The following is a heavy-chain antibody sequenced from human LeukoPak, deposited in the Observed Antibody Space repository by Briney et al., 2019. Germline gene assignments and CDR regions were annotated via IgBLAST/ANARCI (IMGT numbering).Heavy chain of an antibody. V-gene: IGHV3-23*01. D-gene: IGHD6-13*01. CDR1: GLTFSSYA. CDR2: ISGSGGST. J-gene: IGHJ4*02. Sequence: GGSLRLSCAASGLTFSSYAMSWVRQAPGKGLEWVSAISGSGGSTSYADSVKGRFTISRDNSKNTLYLQMNSLRAEDTAVYYCAKVEGGAAAGFFDYWGQGTLVTVSS. CDR3: AKVEGGAAAGFFDY.